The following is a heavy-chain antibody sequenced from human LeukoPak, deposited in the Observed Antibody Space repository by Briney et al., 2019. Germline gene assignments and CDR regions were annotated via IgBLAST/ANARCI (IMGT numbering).Heavy chain of an antibody. CDR1: GFTFSSYW. CDR2: IKQDGSEK. J-gene: IGHJ6*03. Sequence: GGSLRLSCAASGFTFSSYWMSWVRQAPGKGLEWVANIKQDGSEKYYVDSVKGRFTISRDNAKNSLYLQMNSLRAEDTAVYYCARGNVFSSSSPYYMDVWGKGTTVTVSS. D-gene: IGHD6-6*01. CDR3: ARGNVFSSSSPYYMDV. V-gene: IGHV3-7*01.